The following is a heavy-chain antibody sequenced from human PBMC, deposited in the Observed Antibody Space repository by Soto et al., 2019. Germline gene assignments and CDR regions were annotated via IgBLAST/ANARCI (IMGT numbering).Heavy chain of an antibody. CDR1: GYTFTNYY. CDR3: ARDNSAANGVLDH. Sequence: ASVKVSCKASGYTFTNYYLHWVRQAPGQGLEWVGMINPSARSASYAQKLRGRLTMDRDTSTTTVYMELSRLTFEDTAVYFCARDNSAANGVLDHWGQGTLVT. CDR2: INPSARSA. J-gene: IGHJ4*02. D-gene: IGHD1-1*01. V-gene: IGHV1-46*04.